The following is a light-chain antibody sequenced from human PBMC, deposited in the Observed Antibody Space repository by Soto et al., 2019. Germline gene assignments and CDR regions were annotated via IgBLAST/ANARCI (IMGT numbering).Light chain of an antibody. J-gene: IGKJ4*01. CDR3: QQSYTSPLN. Sequence: DIQMTQSPSSLSASVGDRVTITCRASQSISNYLNWYQQKQGKAPRLLIYAASNLQSGVPSRFSGSGSGTDSTLTISSLQPDDFTTYYCQQSYTSPLNFGGGTKVDI. CDR2: AAS. V-gene: IGKV1-39*01. CDR1: QSISNY.